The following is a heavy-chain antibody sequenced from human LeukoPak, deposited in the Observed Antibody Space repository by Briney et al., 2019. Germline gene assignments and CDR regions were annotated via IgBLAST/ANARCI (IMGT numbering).Heavy chain of an antibody. J-gene: IGHJ4*02. CDR2: IYYSGSA. D-gene: IGHD5-18*01. CDR1: GGSINNDY. V-gene: IGHV4-59*04. CDR3: ARHPERYSYFDY. Sequence: SETLSLTCTVSGGSINNDYWSWIRQPPGKGLEWIGNIYYSGSAYYNPSLKSRVTMSVDTSKNQFSLRLSSVTAADTAVYSCARHPERYSYFDYWGQGTLVTVSS.